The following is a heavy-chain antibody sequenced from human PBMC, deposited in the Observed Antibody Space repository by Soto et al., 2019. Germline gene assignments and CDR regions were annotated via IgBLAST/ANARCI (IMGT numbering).Heavy chain of an antibody. D-gene: IGHD3-10*01. CDR1: GFTFSDFA. CDR3: AAPRDEYGSGVSWFTYGMDI. CDR2: RDGAGGSK. Sequence: PGGSLRLSCLASGFTFSDFAMTWVRHVPGRGLEWVASRDGAGGSKYYAESVRGRFSISRDNSQNTLFLQMKRLTVDDTAIYYCAAPRDEYGSGVSWFTYGMDIWGQGTTVTVSS. J-gene: IGHJ6*02. V-gene: IGHV3-23*01.